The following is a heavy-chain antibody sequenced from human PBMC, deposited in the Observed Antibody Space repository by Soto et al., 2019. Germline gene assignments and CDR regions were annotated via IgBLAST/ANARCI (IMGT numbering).Heavy chain of an antibody. Sequence: GASVKVSCEASGDSFTSYYIHWVRQAPGQGLEWMGWINPFDGSRMFAQSFQGRVTMTRDTSTSTVYMEVSSLRSEDTAVYYCSRVDPGETSPFDHWGQGTLVTVSS. V-gene: IGHV1-46*03. CDR3: SRVDPGETSPFDH. CDR2: INPFDGSR. J-gene: IGHJ4*02. CDR1: GDSFTSYY. D-gene: IGHD3-10*01.